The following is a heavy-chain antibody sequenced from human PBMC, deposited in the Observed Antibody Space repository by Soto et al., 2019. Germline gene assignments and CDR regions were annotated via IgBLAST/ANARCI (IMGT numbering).Heavy chain of an antibody. CDR1: GYTLTELS. D-gene: IGHD5-12*01. J-gene: IGHJ4*02. Sequence: ASVKVSCKVSGYTLTELSMHWVRQDPGKGLEWMGGFDPEDGETIYAQKFQGRVTMTEATSTDTAYMELSSLRSEDTAVYYCATGGLTPADPDLVAQGDYWGQGTLVTVSS. CDR3: ATGGLTPADPDLVAQGDY. CDR2: FDPEDGET. V-gene: IGHV1-24*01.